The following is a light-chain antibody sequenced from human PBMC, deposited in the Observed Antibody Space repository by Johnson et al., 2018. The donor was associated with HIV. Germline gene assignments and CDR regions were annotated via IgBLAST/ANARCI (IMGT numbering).Light chain of an antibody. CDR1: NSNIGNNY. J-gene: IGLJ1*01. CDR3: GTWDSSLSDYV. V-gene: IGLV1-51*01. CDR2: DNN. Sequence: QAVLTQPPSVSAAPGQKVTISCSGSNSNIGNNYVSWYQQLPGTAPKLLIYDNNKRPSGIPDRFSGSKSGTSATLGITGLQTGDEADYYCGTWDSSLSDYVFGTGTKVTVL.